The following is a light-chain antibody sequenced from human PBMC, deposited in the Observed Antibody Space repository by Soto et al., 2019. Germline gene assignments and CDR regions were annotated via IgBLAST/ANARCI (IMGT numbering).Light chain of an antibody. CDR1: QSVSSN. V-gene: IGKV3-15*01. J-gene: IGKJ2*01. Sequence: EIVMPQSPATLSVSPGERATLSCRASQSVSSNLAWYQQKPGQAPRLLIYGASTRATGIPARFSGSGSGTAFTLTIRSLQSEDFAVYCCQQYNNWPPYTFGQGTKREIK. CDR2: GAS. CDR3: QQYNNWPPYT.